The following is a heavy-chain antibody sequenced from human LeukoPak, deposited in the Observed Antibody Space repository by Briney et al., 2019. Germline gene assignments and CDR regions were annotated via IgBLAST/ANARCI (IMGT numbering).Heavy chain of an antibody. CDR3: AREVGAAGSKHFDF. D-gene: IGHD2-15*01. CDR1: GYTFTGYY. CDR2: INPHSGGT. V-gene: IGHV1-2*02. Sequence: ASVKVSCKASGYTFTGYYIHWVRQAPGQGLEWMGWINPHSGGTNYAQKFQGRATMTRDTSITTAYMELSRLRSDDTAVYYCAREVGAAGSKHFDFWGQGTLVTVSS. J-gene: IGHJ4*02.